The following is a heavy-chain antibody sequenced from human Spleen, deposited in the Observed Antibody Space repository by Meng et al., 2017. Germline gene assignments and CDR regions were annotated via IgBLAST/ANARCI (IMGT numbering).Heavy chain of an antibody. J-gene: IGHJ5*02. Sequence: GESLKISCAASGFSLNSYAMHWVRQAPDKGLEWVAVMSYDGSNKFYADSVKGRFTISRDNSKNTLYLQMNSLRAEDTAVYYCAGLLWFGEGFDPWGQGTLVTVSS. CDR1: GFSLNSYA. CDR2: MSYDGSNK. V-gene: IGHV3-30*07. CDR3: AGLLWFGEGFDP. D-gene: IGHD3-10*01.